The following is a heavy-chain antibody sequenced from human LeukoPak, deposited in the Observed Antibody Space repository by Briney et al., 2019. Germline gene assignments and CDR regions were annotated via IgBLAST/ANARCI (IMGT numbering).Heavy chain of an antibody. CDR1: GGSISSYY. Sequence: SETLSLTCAVIGGSISSYYWSWIRQPPGKGLDWIGYIYYSGSTNYNPSLTSRVTISVDTSKNHFSLKLSSVTAADTAVYYWARGISYDSSGYCFSYYYYYYMDVWGKGTTVTVSS. CDR2: IYYSGST. V-gene: IGHV4-59*12. CDR3: ARGISYDSSGYCFSYYYYYYMDV. J-gene: IGHJ6*03. D-gene: IGHD3-22*01.